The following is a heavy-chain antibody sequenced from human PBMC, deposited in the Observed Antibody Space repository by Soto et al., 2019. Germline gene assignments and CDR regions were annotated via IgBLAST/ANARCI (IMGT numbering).Heavy chain of an antibody. Sequence: SVKVSCKASGGTFSSYAISWVRQAPGQGLEWMGGIIPIFGTANYAQKFQGRVTITADESTSTAYMELSSLGSEDTAVYYCARHPGIAAAGTIDYWGQGTLVTVSS. J-gene: IGHJ4*02. D-gene: IGHD6-13*01. CDR3: ARHPGIAAAGTIDY. V-gene: IGHV1-69*13. CDR1: GGTFSSYA. CDR2: IIPIFGTA.